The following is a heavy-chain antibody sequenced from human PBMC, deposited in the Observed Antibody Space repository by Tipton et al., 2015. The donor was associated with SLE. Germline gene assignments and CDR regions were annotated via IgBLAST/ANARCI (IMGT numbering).Heavy chain of an antibody. J-gene: IGHJ3*02. V-gene: IGHV1-3*01. D-gene: IGHD1-1*01. CDR3: ARRNWNDAFDI. CDR1: GYTFTSYA. Sequence: QLGQSGAEVKKPGASVKVSCKASGYTFTSYAVHWVRQDPGQRLEWMGWINAGNGNTKYSQKFQGRVTITRDTSASTAYMELSSLRSEGTAVYYCARRNWNDAFDIWGQGTMATVSS. CDR2: INAGNGNT.